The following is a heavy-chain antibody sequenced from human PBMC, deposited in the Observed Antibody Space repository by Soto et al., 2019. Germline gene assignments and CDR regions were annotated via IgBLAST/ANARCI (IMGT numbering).Heavy chain of an antibody. CDR1: GFTFSSYA. CDR3: ARDEEVGARCYYYGMDV. V-gene: IGHV3-30-3*01. CDR2: ISYDGSNK. Sequence: QVQLVESGGGVVQPGRSLRLSCAASGFTFSSYAMHWVRQAPGKGLEWVAVISYDGSNKYYADSVKGRFTISRDNSKNTLYLQMNSLRAEDTAVYYCARDEEVGARCYYYGMDVWGQGTTVTVSS. J-gene: IGHJ6*02.